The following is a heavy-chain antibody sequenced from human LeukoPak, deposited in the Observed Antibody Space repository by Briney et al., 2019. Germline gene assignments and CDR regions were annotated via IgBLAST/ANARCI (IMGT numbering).Heavy chain of an antibody. Sequence: PGGSLRLSCAASGFSFSSYGMHWVRQAPGKGLEWVAFIHYDGNNKYYADSVKSRFTISRDNSKNTLYLQMNSLRAEDTAVYYCAKESGYSYGYCLDYWGQGTLVTVSS. D-gene: IGHD5-18*01. CDR2: IHYDGNNK. V-gene: IGHV3-30*02. CDR1: GFSFSSYG. CDR3: AKESGYSYGYCLDY. J-gene: IGHJ4*02.